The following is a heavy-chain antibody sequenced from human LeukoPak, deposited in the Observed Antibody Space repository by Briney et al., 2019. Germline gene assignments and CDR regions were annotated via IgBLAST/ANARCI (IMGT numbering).Heavy chain of an antibody. V-gene: IGHV1-69*13. D-gene: IGHD6-13*01. CDR1: EGTFSSYA. Sequence: SVKVYCKASEGTFSSYAISWVRQAPGQGLEWMGGIIPIFGTANCAQKFQGRVTITADESTSTAYMELSSLRSEDTAVYYCARDREIAAAGTKDYWGQGTLVTVSS. CDR2: IIPIFGTA. J-gene: IGHJ4*02. CDR3: ARDREIAAAGTKDY.